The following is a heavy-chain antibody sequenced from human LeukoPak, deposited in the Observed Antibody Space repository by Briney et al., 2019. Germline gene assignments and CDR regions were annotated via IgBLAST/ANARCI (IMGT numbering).Heavy chain of an antibody. V-gene: IGHV4-59*01. CDR2: IYYSGST. Sequence: SETLSLTCTVSGGSISSYYWSWIRQPPGKGLEWIGYIYYSGSTNYNPSLKSRVTISVDTSKNQFSLKLSSVTAADTAVYYCARDGYSSGWNLEYFQHWGRAPWSPSPQ. J-gene: IGHJ1*01. CDR1: GGSISSYY. D-gene: IGHD6-19*01. CDR3: ARDGYSSGWNLEYFQH.